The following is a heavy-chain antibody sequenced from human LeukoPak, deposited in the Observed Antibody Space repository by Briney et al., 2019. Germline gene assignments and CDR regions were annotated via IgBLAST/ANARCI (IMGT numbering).Heavy chain of an antibody. CDR2: ISGSGDIT. V-gene: IGHV3-23*01. Sequence: QPGGSLRLSCAASGFTFSGYAMSWVRQAPGRGLEWVSTISGSGDITYYADSVKGRLTISRDNSKNTLYLQMNSLRAEDTAVYCCAKDRRSGGSCSDYWGQGTLVTVSS. CDR1: GFTFSGYA. D-gene: IGHD2-15*01. CDR3: AKDRRSGGSCSDY. J-gene: IGHJ4*02.